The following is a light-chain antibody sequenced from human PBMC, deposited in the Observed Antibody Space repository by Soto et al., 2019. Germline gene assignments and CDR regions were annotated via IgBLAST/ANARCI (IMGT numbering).Light chain of an antibody. J-gene: IGKJ4*01. Sequence: DIQMTQSPSTLSASVGDRVTINCRASQSISSWLAWYQQKPGKAPNLLIYKTSSLESGVPSSFSGCGSGTEFTLTVNSLQPDDFATYYCQQYDSYPLTFGGGTKGEIK. CDR2: KTS. CDR1: QSISSW. CDR3: QQYDSYPLT. V-gene: IGKV1-5*03.